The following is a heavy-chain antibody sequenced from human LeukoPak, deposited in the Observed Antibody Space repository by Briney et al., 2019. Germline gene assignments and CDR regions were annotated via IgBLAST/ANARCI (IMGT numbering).Heavy chain of an antibody. CDR1: GGSFSGYY. Sequence: PSETLSLTCAVYGGSFSGYYWSWIRQPPGKGLEWIGEINHRGSTNYNPSLKSRVTISVDTSKNQFSLKLSSVTAADTAVYYCARLAIAMVRGVFITGYNWFDPWGQGTLVTVSS. D-gene: IGHD3-10*01. J-gene: IGHJ5*02. CDR3: ARLAIAMVRGVFITGYNWFDP. CDR2: INHRGST. V-gene: IGHV4-34*01.